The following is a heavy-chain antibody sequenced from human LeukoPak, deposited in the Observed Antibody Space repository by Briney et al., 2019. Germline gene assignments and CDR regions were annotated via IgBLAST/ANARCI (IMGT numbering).Heavy chain of an antibody. CDR1: RFTFSSFG. CDR3: ARGIAAAGTALYN. J-gene: IGHJ4*02. Sequence: PGGSLRLSCEASRFTFSSFGMHWVRQAPGKGLEWVAVISYDANKEYYADSVKGRFTISRDNSKNTLYLQINSLRAEDTAVYYCARGIAAAGTALYNWGQGTLLTVSS. V-gene: IGHV3-30*03. CDR2: ISYDANKE. D-gene: IGHD6-13*01.